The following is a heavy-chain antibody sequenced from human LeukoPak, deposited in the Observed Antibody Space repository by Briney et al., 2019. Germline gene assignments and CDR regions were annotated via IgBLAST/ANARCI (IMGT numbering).Heavy chain of an antibody. Sequence: GGSLRLSCAASGFTFSSYAMSWVRQAPGKGLEWVSAISGSGGSTYYADSVKGRFTISRDNSKNTLYLQMNSLRAEDTAVYYCARADSSSWYYFDYWGQGTLVTVSS. D-gene: IGHD6-13*01. CDR2: ISGSGGST. V-gene: IGHV3-23*01. J-gene: IGHJ4*02. CDR1: GFTFSSYA. CDR3: ARADSSSWYYFDY.